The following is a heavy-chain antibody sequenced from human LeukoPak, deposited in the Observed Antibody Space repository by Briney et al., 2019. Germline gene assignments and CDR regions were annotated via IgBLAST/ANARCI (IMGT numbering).Heavy chain of an antibody. Sequence: GASVKVSCKASGYTFTSYGISWVRQAPGQGLEWMGWISAYNGNTNYAQKLQGRVTMTTDTSTSTAYMELRSLRSDDMAVYYCARDQWLVYYYYGMDVWGQGTTVTVSS. CDR2: ISAYNGNT. D-gene: IGHD6-19*01. J-gene: IGHJ6*02. CDR1: GYTFTSYG. CDR3: ARDQWLVYYYYGMDV. V-gene: IGHV1-18*03.